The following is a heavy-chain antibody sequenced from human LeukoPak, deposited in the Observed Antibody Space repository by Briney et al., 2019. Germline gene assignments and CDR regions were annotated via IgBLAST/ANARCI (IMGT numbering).Heavy chain of an antibody. CDR3: AKCSGGSCNGIDY. J-gene: IGHJ4*02. Sequence: PGRCLRPSCSASGFSVSSDAMSWGRQAPGKGLEWVSAISGSGGSTYYADSVKGRFTISRDNSKNTLYLQMNSLRAEDTAVYYCAKCSGGSCNGIDYWGQGTLVTVSS. V-gene: IGHV3-23*01. CDR2: ISGSGGST. D-gene: IGHD2-15*01. CDR1: GFSVSSDA.